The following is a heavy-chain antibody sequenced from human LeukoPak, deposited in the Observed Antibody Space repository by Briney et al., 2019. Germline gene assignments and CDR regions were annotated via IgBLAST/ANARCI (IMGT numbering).Heavy chain of an antibody. J-gene: IGHJ1*01. CDR3: ARHPGGYGDYVAEYFQH. D-gene: IGHD4-17*01. CDR1: GGSVNNYF. CDR2: ILHNGTT. V-gene: IGHV4-59*08. Sequence: TTSETLSLTCTVSGGSVNNYFWSWIRQPTGKTLEWIGYILHNGTTNINPSLKSRAVMSVDKSKNQISLRLSTVTAADTAVYYCARHPGGYGDYVAEYFQHWGQGTLVTVSS.